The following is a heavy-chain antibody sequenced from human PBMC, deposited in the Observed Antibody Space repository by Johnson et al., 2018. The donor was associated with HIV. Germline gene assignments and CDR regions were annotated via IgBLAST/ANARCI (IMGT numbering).Heavy chain of an antibody. D-gene: IGHD2-15*01. CDR1: GFTFSNHH. J-gene: IGHJ3*02. V-gene: IGHV3-7*03. CDR2: INQDGSDK. CDR3: ALGGSWYAFDI. Sequence: VQLVESGGGLVQPGGSLRLSCAVSGFTFSNHHMTWVRQAPGKGLEWVANINQDGSDKYYVDSVKGRFTISRDNAQNSLYLQMNSLRAEDTAVYYCALGGSWYAFDIWGQGTMVTVSS.